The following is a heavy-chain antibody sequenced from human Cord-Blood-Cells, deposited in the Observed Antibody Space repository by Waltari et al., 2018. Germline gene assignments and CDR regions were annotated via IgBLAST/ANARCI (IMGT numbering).Heavy chain of an antibody. CDR2: ISYDGSNK. D-gene: IGHD6-13*01. J-gene: IGHJ6*03. CDR1: GFTFSSYA. CDR3: ARDEGYSSSYYYYMDV. V-gene: IGHV3-30-3*01. Sequence: QVQLVESGGGVVQPGRSLRLSCAASGFTFSSYAMHWVRQAPGKGLEWVAVISYDGSNKYYSDSVKGRFTISRDNSKNTLYLQMNSLRAEDTAVYYCARDEGYSSSYYYYMDVWGKGTTVTVSS.